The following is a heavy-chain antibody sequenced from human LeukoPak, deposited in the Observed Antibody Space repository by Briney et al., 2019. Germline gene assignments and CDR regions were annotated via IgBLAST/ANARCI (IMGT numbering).Heavy chain of an antibody. Sequence: SETLSLTRTVSGGSISSYYWSWIRQPAGKGLEWIGRIYTSGSTNYNPSLKSRVTMSVDTSKNQFSLKLSSVTAADTAVYYCARDVKRELVRWFDPWGQGTLVTVSS. CDR2: IYTSGST. CDR3: ARDVKRELVRWFDP. V-gene: IGHV4-4*07. J-gene: IGHJ5*02. CDR1: GGSISSYY. D-gene: IGHD1-26*01.